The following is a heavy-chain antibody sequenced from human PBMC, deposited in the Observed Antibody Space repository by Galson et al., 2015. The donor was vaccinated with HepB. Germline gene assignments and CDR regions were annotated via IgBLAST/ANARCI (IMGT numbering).Heavy chain of an antibody. V-gene: IGHV4-39*01. Sequence: ETLSLTCTVSGGSISSSYYYWGWIRQPPGKGLEWIGSVYYSGSTDYNPSLKSRVTLSVDTSKNQFSLRMSSVTAADTAVYYCAKQWGGYCSGGNCSPITYWGQGTLVTVTS. CDR1: GGSISSSYYY. J-gene: IGHJ4*02. D-gene: IGHD2-15*01. CDR3: AKQWGGYCSGGNCSPITY. CDR2: VYYSGST.